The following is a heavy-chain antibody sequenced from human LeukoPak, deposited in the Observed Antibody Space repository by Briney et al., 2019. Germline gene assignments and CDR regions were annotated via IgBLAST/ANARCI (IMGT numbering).Heavy chain of an antibody. D-gene: IGHD6-13*01. CDR1: GFTVSSNY. J-gene: IGHJ4*02. Sequence: PGGSLRLSCAASGFTVSSNYMSWVRQAPGKGLEWVSVIYSGGSTYYADSVKGRFTISRDNSKNTLYLQMNSLRAEDTAVYYCARPYRWRQLVEKPFDYWGQGTLVTVSS. V-gene: IGHV3-53*01. CDR3: ARPYRWRQLVEKPFDY. CDR2: IYSGGST.